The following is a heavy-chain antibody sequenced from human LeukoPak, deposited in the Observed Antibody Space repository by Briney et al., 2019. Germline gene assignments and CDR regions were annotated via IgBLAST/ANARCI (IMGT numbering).Heavy chain of an antibody. V-gene: IGHV3-53*01. Sequence: GGSLRLSCAASELTLSSNYMSWVRQAPGKGLEWVSFIYSDNTHYSDSVKGRFTISRDNSKNTLYLQMNSLRAEDTAVYYCARRAGAYSHPYDYWGQGTLVTVSS. CDR3: ARRAGAYSHPYDY. D-gene: IGHD4/OR15-4a*01. CDR1: ELTLSSNY. J-gene: IGHJ4*02. CDR2: IYSDNT.